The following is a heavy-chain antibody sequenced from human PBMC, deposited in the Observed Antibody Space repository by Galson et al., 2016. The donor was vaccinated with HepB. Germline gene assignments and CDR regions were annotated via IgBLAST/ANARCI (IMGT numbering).Heavy chain of an antibody. Sequence: SLRLSCAASGFTFSSYAMSWVRQAPGKGLEWVSDISGSGGSTYYADPVKGRFTISRDNSKNTLFLQMHSLRADDTAVYYCAKSVLEYDILTGYYRRGADYWGQGTLVTVSS. J-gene: IGHJ4*02. CDR3: AKSVLEYDILTGYYRRGADY. CDR2: ISGSGGST. V-gene: IGHV3-23*01. CDR1: GFTFSSYA. D-gene: IGHD3-9*01.